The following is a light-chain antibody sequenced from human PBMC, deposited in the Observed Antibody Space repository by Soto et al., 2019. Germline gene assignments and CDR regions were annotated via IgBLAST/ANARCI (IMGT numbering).Light chain of an antibody. V-gene: IGKV1-39*01. CDR3: QQSYSTPWT. CDR2: AAS. J-gene: IGKJ1*01. Sequence: DIQLTQSPSSLSASVGDRVTITCRASQSISTYLNWYQQKPGTAPKLLIYAASSFQSGVPSRFSGSGSGTDFTLTISSLQPEDFAAYYCQQSYSTPWTFGQGTKVEIK. CDR1: QSISTY.